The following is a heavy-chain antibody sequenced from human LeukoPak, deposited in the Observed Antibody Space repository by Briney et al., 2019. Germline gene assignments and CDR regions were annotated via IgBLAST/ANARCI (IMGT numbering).Heavy chain of an antibody. Sequence: SETLSLTCTVSGGSLSSYYWSWLRQPPGKGLEWIGYIYYSGSTNYNPSLKSRLTISVDTSENQFSLKLSSVTGADNAVYYCARGGGYISRLSLFDPWGQGTLVTVSS. D-gene: IGHD6-13*01. CDR3: ARGGGYISRLSLFDP. J-gene: IGHJ5*02. CDR2: IYYSGST. CDR1: GGSLSSYY. V-gene: IGHV4-59*01.